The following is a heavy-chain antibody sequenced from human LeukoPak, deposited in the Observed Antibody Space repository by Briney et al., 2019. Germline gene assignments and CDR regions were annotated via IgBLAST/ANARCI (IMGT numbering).Heavy chain of an antibody. D-gene: IGHD3-10*01. V-gene: IGHV4-31*03. CDR1: GDSMRSGDYF. Sequence: PSETLSLTCNVSGDSMRSGDYFWNWIRQYPGKGLEWIGYISFSGSTTYNPSLNSRVAISADTSNNHFSLKLRSVTAADTAMYYCVSRPRGVREGIDYWGQGILVHVSS. CDR3: VSRPRGVREGIDY. CDR2: ISFSGST. J-gene: IGHJ4*02.